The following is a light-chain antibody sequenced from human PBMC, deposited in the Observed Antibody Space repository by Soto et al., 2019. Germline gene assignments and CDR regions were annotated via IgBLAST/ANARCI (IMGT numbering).Light chain of an antibody. J-gene: IGKJ3*01. Sequence: EIVMTQSPATLSVSPGERATRSCRASQRIDTSLAWYQQRPGQAPRLLLYNAATRATGIPARFSGRGFGTEFTLTISILQSEDFALYYCQQYYKWPPLTFGPGTKVDI. CDR3: QQYYKWPPLT. CDR2: NAA. V-gene: IGKV3-15*01. CDR1: QRIDTS.